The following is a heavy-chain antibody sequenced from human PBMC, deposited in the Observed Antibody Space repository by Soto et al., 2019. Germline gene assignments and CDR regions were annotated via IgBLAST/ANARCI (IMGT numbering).Heavy chain of an antibody. V-gene: IGHV4-4*07. CDR2: IYATGTT. CDR3: VRDGTKTLREWFDP. D-gene: IGHD1-1*01. J-gene: IGHJ5*02. Sequence: SETLSLTCTVSGASISGFYWSWIRKSAGKGLEWIGSIYATGTTDYNPSLKSRVMMSVDTSKKQFSLKLRSVTAADTAVYYCVRDGTKTLREWFDPWGQGISVTVSS. CDR1: GASISGFY.